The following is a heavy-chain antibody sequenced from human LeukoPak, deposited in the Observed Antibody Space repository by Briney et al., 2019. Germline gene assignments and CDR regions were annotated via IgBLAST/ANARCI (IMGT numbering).Heavy chain of an antibody. V-gene: IGHV3-48*02. CDR1: GFIFGSYS. Sequence: GGSLRLSCAASGFIFGSYSMNWVRQAPGKGLEWVSFISSSSSTIHYADSVKGRFTISRDNAKNSLYLQMNSLRDEDTAVYYCAWSHYDSSGYYEYWGQGTLVTVSS. D-gene: IGHD3-22*01. CDR3: AWSHYDSSGYYEY. J-gene: IGHJ4*02. CDR2: ISSSSSTI.